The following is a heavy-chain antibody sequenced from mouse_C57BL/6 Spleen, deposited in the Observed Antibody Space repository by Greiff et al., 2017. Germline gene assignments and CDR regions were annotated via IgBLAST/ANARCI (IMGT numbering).Heavy chain of an antibody. D-gene: IGHD2-10*02. J-gene: IGHJ3*01. CDR3: ARKEYRGAFAY. CDR1: GFTFSDYG. V-gene: IGHV5-17*01. Sequence: EVQLVESGGGLVKPGGSLKLSCAASGFTFSDYGMHWVRQAPEKGLEWVAYISSGSSTIYYADTVKGRFTIPRDNAKNTLFLQMTRLESEDTAMYDCARKEYRGAFAYGGQGTLVTVSA. CDR2: ISSGSSTI.